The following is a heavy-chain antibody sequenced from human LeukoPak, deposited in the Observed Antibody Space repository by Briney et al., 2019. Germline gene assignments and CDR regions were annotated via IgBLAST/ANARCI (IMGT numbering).Heavy chain of an antibody. D-gene: IGHD5-18*01. CDR1: GYTFTGYY. Sequence: ASVKVSCKASGYTFTGYYMHWVRQAPGQGLEWMGWINPNSGGTNYAQKFQGRVTMTRDTSISTAYMELSRLRSDDTAVYYCARDFRAAMVSDWFDPWGQGTLVTVSS. CDR3: ARDFRAAMVSDWFDP. J-gene: IGHJ5*02. CDR2: INPNSGGT. V-gene: IGHV1-2*02.